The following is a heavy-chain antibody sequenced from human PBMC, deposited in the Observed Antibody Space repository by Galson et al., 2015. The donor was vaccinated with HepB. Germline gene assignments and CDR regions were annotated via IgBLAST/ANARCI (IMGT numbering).Heavy chain of an antibody. CDR3: VKGTDILTGYSNWFDP. CDR1: GFTFSSYA. CDR2: ISSNGGST. V-gene: IGHV3-64D*06. J-gene: IGHJ5*02. Sequence: SLRLSCAASGFTFSSYAMHWVRQAPGKGLEYVSAISSNGGSTYYADSVKGRFTISRDNSKNTLYLQMSSLRAEDTAVYYCVKGTDILTGYSNWFDPWVQGTLVTVSS. D-gene: IGHD3-9*01.